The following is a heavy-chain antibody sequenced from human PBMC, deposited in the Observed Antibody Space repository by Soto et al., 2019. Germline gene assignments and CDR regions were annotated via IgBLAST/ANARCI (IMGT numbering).Heavy chain of an antibody. CDR1: GFSFSTYA. V-gene: IGHV3-23*01. CDR3: AKEQAAAGTISRYFQH. D-gene: IGHD6-13*01. J-gene: IGHJ1*01. Sequence: EVQLLESGGGLVQPEGSLRLSCAASGFSFSTYAMSWVRQAPGKGLEWVSGISGSGGTTYYAGSVKGQFTISRDNSKNTLYLQVNSLRAEDTAVYYCAKEQAAAGTISRYFQHWGQGTLVTVSS. CDR2: ISGSGGTT.